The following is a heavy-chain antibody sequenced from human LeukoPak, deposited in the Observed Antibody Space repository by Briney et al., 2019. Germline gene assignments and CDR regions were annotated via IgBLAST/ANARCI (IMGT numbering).Heavy chain of an antibody. J-gene: IGHJ5*02. Sequence: ASVKVSCKASGYTFTSYDINWVRQATGQGLEWRGWMNPNSGNTGYAQKFQGRVTITRNNSISTAYMELSSLRSEDTAVYYCARDLCSSTSCYAGWFDPWGQGTLVTVSS. D-gene: IGHD2-2*01. CDR1: GYTFTSYD. V-gene: IGHV1-8*03. CDR2: MNPNSGNT. CDR3: ARDLCSSTSCYAGWFDP.